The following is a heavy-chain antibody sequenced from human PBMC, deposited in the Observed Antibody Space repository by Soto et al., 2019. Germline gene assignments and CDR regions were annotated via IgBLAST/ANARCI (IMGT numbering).Heavy chain of an antibody. V-gene: IGHV1-46*01. D-gene: IGHD1-20*01. CDR1: GYTFTIYY. CDR2: INPSGGST. Sequence: ASVKVSCKASGYTFTIYYMHWVRQAPGQGLEWMGIINPSGGSTSYAQKFQGRVTMTRDTSTSTVYMELSSLRSEDTAVYYCARGLYNWNDEDALDYWGQGTLVTVSS. J-gene: IGHJ4*02. CDR3: ARGLYNWNDEDALDY.